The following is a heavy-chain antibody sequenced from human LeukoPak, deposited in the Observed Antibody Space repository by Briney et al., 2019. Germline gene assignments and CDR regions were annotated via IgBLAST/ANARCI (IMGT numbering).Heavy chain of an antibody. J-gene: IGHJ4*02. CDR2: ISSSSSTI. V-gene: IGHV3-48*04. CDR3: ARDANYDSSGYYV. Sequence: GGSLRLSCAASGFTFSSYSMNWVRQAPGKGLEWVSYISSSSSTIYYADSVKGRFTISRDNAKNSLYLQMNSLRAEDTAVYYCARDANYDSSGYYVWGQGTLVTVSS. D-gene: IGHD3-22*01. CDR1: GFTFSSYS.